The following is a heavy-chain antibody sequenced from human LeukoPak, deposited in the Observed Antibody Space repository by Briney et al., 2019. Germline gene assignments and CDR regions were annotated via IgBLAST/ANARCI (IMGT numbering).Heavy chain of an antibody. CDR2: ITSSGANT. J-gene: IGHJ3*02. CDR3: AKPVVFDI. V-gene: IGHV3-23*01. CDR1: GFSFSSYA. Sequence: GGSLRLSCAASGFSFSSYAMSWVRQAPGKGLEWVSAITSSGANTYYADPVKGRFTISRDNSKNTLYLQMNNLRVEDTAVSYCAKPVVFDIWGQGTMVTVSS.